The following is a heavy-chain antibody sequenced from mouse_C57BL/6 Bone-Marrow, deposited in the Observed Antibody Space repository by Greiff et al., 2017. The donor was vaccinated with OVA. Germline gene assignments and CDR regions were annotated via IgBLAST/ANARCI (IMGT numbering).Heavy chain of an antibody. CDR2: IYPGSGST. D-gene: IGHD2-4*01. V-gene: IGHV1-55*01. CDR3: ARSDYDYLWYFDV. CDR1: GYTFTSYW. Sequence: QVQLQQPGAELVKPGASVKMSCKASGYTFTSYWITWVKQRPGQGLEWIGDIYPGSGSTKYNEKFKSKATLTVDTSSSTAYMQLSSLTSEDSAVYYCARSDYDYLWYFDVWGTGTTVTVSS. J-gene: IGHJ1*03.